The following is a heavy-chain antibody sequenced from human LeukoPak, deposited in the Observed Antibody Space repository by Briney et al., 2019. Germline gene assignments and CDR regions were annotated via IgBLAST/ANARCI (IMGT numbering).Heavy chain of an antibody. CDR1: GYTFTGYY. Sequence: ASVKVSCKASGYTFTGYYMHWVRQAPGQGLEWMGWINPNSGGTNYAQKFQGRVTMTRDTSISTAYMELSRLRSGDTAVYYCARGAHYHDSSEGFDYWGQGTLVTVSS. CDR3: ARGAHYHDSSEGFDY. CDR2: INPNSGGT. D-gene: IGHD3-22*01. V-gene: IGHV1-2*02. J-gene: IGHJ4*02.